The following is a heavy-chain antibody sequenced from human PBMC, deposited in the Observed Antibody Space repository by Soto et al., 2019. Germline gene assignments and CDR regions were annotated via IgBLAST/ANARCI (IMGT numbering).Heavy chain of an antibody. Sequence: GASVKVSCKASGGTFSSYAISWVRQAPGQGLEWMGGIIPIFGTANYAQKFQGRVTITADESTSTAYMELSSLRSEDTAVYYCTADIVATINRYWGQGTLVTVSS. CDR2: IIPIFGTA. V-gene: IGHV1-69*13. CDR1: GGTFSSYA. D-gene: IGHD5-12*01. J-gene: IGHJ4*02. CDR3: TADIVATINRY.